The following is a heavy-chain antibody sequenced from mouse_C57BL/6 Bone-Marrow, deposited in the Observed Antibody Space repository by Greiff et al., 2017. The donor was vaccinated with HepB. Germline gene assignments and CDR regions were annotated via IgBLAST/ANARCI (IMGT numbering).Heavy chain of an antibody. CDR3: ARPGDFYYGNHYAMDY. CDR2: IFPGSGST. D-gene: IGHD2-1*01. Sequence: QVQLQQSGPALVRPGASVRISCKAPGYPFTSHCMQWVRQRPGQGLEWIGEIFPGSGSTYYNEKFKGKATLTVDTSSSTAYMQLSSLTSEDSAVYFCARPGDFYYGNHYAMDYWGPGTPATASS. V-gene: IGHV1-56*01. CDR1: GYPFTSHC. J-gene: IGHJ4*01.